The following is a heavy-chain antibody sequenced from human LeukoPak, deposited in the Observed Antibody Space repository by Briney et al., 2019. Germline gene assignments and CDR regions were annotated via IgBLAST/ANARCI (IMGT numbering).Heavy chain of an antibody. CDR1: GGTFISYA. CDR2: IIPLFGTA. V-gene: IGHV1-69*13. J-gene: IGHJ3*01. CDR3: ARGREGKSLRRAFDL. D-gene: IGHD4-17*01. Sequence: ASVKVSCKASGGTFISYAINWVRQAPGQGLEWMGGIIPLFGTANYAQKFQGRVTITADESTSTAYMELSSLRSEDTAVYYCARGREGKSLRRAFDLWGQGTMVTVSS.